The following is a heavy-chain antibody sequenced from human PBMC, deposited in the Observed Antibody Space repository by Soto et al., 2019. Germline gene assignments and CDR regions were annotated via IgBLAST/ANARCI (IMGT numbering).Heavy chain of an antibody. V-gene: IGHV3-23*01. CDR2: ISGSGAMT. D-gene: IGHD5-18*01. CDR3: AKNFGYGYSYDMGDT. J-gene: IGHJ5*02. CDR1: GFTFDSYA. Sequence: PGGSLRLSCAASGFTFDSYAMTWVRLTPGKGLEWVSTISGSGAMTYHADSVKGRFTVSRDNSRNTLYLQMNGLSAEDTAIYYCAKNFGYGYSYDMGDTWGQGTLVTVSS.